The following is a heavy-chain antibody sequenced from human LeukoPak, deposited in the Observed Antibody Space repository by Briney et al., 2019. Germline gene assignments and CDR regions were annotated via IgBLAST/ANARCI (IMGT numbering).Heavy chain of an antibody. Sequence: PGGSLRLSCAASGFTFSSYEMNWVRQAPGKGLEWVSYISSSGSTIYYADSVKGRFTISRDNAKNSLYLQMNSLRAEDTAVYYCARSDTGIAAAGTRDHYYYGMDVWGQGTTVTVSS. D-gene: IGHD6-13*01. CDR3: ARSDTGIAAAGTRDHYYYGMDV. CDR2: ISSSGSTI. J-gene: IGHJ6*02. V-gene: IGHV3-48*03. CDR1: GFTFSSYE.